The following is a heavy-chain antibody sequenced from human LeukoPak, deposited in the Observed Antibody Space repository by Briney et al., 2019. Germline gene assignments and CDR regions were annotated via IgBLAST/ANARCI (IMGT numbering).Heavy chain of an antibody. Sequence: GGSLRLSCAASGFTFSSYAMSWVRQAPGRGLEGVSAISGSGGSTYYADSVKGRFTISRDNSKNTLYLQMNSLRAEDTAVYYCAKDHLVPAAPFDYWGQGTLVTVSS. V-gene: IGHV3-23*01. CDR3: AKDHLVPAAPFDY. CDR2: ISGSGGST. J-gene: IGHJ4*02. D-gene: IGHD2-2*01. CDR1: GFTFSSYA.